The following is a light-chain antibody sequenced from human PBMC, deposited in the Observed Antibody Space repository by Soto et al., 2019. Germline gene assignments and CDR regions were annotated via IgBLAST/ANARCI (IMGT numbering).Light chain of an antibody. CDR1: TGAVTSGSY. CDR2: STN. V-gene: IGLV7-43*01. CDR3: LLYYGGVYV. Sequence: QTVVTQEPSLTVSPGGTVTLTCASSTGAVTSGSYPTWFQQKPGQAPRPLIYSTNNKHSWTPARFSGSLLGGQAALTLSGAQAEDEAEYYCLLYYGGVYVFGAGTKLPVL. J-gene: IGLJ1*01.